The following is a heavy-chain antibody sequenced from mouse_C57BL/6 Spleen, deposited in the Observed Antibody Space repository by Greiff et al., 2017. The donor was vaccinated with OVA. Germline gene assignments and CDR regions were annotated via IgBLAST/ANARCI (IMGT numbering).Heavy chain of an antibody. D-gene: IGHD4-1*01. CDR1: GYAFSSSW. V-gene: IGHV1-82*01. Sequence: VQLQESGPELVKPGASVKISCKASGYAFSSSWMNWVKQRPGKGLEWIGRIYPGDGDTNYNGKFKGKATLTADKSSSTAYMQLSSLTSEDSAVYCCARAPNWDNAMDYWGQGTSVTVSS. CDR3: ARAPNWDNAMDY. J-gene: IGHJ4*01. CDR2: IYPGDGDT.